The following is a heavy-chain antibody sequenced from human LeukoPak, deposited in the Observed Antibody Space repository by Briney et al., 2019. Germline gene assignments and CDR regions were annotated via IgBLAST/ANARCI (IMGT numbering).Heavy chain of an antibody. Sequence: ASVKVSCKASGYTFTSYGISWVRQAPGQGLEWMGWISAYNGNTNYAQKLQGRVTMTTDTSTSTAYMELRSLRSDDTAVYYCARDNYYDSSGYQGDFGDYWGQGTLVTVSS. CDR2: ISAYNGNT. CDR3: ARDNYYDSSGYQGDFGDY. D-gene: IGHD3-22*01. J-gene: IGHJ4*02. V-gene: IGHV1-18*01. CDR1: GYTFTSYG.